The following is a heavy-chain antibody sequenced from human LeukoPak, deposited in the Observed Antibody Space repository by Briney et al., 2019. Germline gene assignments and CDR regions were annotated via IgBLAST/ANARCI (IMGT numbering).Heavy chain of an antibody. J-gene: IGHJ4*02. CDR2: ISDSGGRT. V-gene: IGHV3-23*01. CDR3: ANLHGYGY. CDR1: GFTFNSQA. D-gene: IGHD5-18*01. Sequence: GGSLRLSCAASGFTFNSQAMSWVRQAPGKGVEWVSGISDSGGRTYYADSVKGRFTVSRDNSKDTLHLHMNSLRVDDTAVYYCANLHGYGYWGQGTLVTVSS.